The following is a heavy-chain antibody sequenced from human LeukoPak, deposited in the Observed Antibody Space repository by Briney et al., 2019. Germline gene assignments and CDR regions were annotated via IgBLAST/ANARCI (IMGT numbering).Heavy chain of an antibody. V-gene: IGHV3-15*01. D-gene: IGHD3-3*01. J-gene: IGHJ4*02. CDR2: LKSNPDGGTA. Sequence: GGSLRLSCAASGFIFRNAWMTWVRQAPGKGLEWVGRLKSNPDGGTADYAAPVKGRFTISRDDSRNTLYLQVNNLKLEDTAVYYCTTLAHDVHYWGQGTLVTVSS. CDR3: TTLAHDVHY. CDR1: GFIFRNAW.